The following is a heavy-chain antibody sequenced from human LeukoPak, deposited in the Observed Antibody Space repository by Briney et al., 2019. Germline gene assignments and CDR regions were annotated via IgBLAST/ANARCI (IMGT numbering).Heavy chain of an antibody. CDR2: IKQDGSEK. Sequence: GGSLRLSCAASGFTFSSYSMNWVRQAPGKGLEWVANIKQDGSEKYYVDSVKGRFTISRDNAKNSLYLQMNSLRAEDTAVYYCAREYCSSTSCYFDYWGQGTLVTVSS. D-gene: IGHD2-2*01. J-gene: IGHJ4*02. V-gene: IGHV3-7*01. CDR1: GFTFSSYS. CDR3: AREYCSSTSCYFDY.